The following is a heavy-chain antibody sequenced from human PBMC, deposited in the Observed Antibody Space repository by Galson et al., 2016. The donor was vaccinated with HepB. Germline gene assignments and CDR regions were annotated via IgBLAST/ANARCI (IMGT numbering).Heavy chain of an antibody. Sequence: SLRLSCAASGFTFTNYAMSWVRQAPGKGLEWVSLISGSGGSIYYAASLKGRVTISRDNSKNTVYLQMGSLRAMDRAVYYCAKMGHSSSSYFFDSWGQGALVTVSS. J-gene: IGHJ4*02. CDR3: AKMGHSSSSYFFDS. CDR2: ISGSGGSI. V-gene: IGHV3-23*01. D-gene: IGHD6-6*01. CDR1: GFTFTNYA.